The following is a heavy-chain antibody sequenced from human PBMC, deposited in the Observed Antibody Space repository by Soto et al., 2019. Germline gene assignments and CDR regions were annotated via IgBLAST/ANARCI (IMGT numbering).Heavy chain of an antibody. CDR2: ISWNSGTI. V-gene: IGHV3-9*01. D-gene: IGHD2-8*02. J-gene: IGHJ6*02. CDR3: AKSTGGNANGMGV. Sequence: EVQVVESGGGLVQPGRSLRLSCAASGFSFDDYAMHWVRQAPGKGLEWVSGISWNSGTIGYADSVKGRFTISRDNAKNSVYLQMNSLSAEDTALYYCAKSTGGNANGMGVWGQGSTVTVSS. CDR1: GFSFDDYA.